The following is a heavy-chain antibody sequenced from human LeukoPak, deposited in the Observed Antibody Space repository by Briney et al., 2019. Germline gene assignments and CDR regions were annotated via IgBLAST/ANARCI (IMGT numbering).Heavy chain of an antibody. J-gene: IGHJ4*02. CDR2: ISSSSSYI. V-gene: IGHV3-21*01. D-gene: IGHD4-17*01. CDR1: GFTFSSYS. CDR3: AKVHGDYTQYYFDY. Sequence: GGSLRLSCAASGFTFSSYSMNWVRQAPGKGLEWVSSISSSSSYIYYADSVKGRFTISRDNAKNSLYLRMNSLRAEDTAVYYCAKVHGDYTQYYFDYWGQGTLVTVSS.